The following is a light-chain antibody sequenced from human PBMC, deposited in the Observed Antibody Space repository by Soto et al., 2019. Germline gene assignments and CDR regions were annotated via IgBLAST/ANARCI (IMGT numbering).Light chain of an antibody. CDR1: QSISSW. V-gene: IGKV1-5*01. J-gene: IGKJ1*01. CDR3: LQDINYTWT. CDR2: DAS. Sequence: VHITHSPSTLSASLLDIVTITLRASQSISSWLAWYQQKPGKAPKLLIYDASSLESGVPSRFSGSGSGTDFTLAISSLQPEDSATYYCLQDINYTWTFGQGTKVDIK.